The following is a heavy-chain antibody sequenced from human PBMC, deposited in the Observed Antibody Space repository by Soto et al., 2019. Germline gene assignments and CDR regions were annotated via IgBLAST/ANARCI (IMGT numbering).Heavy chain of an antibody. D-gene: IGHD3-10*01. CDR3: ARSHYGSGSYYNPGDF. Sequence: PGGSLRLSCGCSALTLSGCAMSWVRQAPGKGLEWVSAISGSGSTTFYADSVKGRFTISRDDSKNTVYLQMNRLRAEDTALYYCARSHYGSGSYYNPGDFWGQGTMVTVS. CDR1: ALTLSGCA. CDR2: ISGSGSTT. J-gene: IGHJ3*01. V-gene: IGHV3-23*01.